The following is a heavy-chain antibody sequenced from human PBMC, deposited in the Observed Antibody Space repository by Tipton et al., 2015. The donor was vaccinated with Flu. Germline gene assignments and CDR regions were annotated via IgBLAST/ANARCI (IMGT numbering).Heavy chain of an antibody. J-gene: IGHJ4*02. CDR1: GYTFTGYH. CDR2: LNPSGGST. V-gene: IGHV1-46*01. Sequence: QVQLVQSGAEVKKPGASVKVSCKASGYTFTGYHTHWVRQAPGRGLEWMGILNPSGGSTTYAQVFQGRVTMTRDTSTKTVYMELSSLRSEDTAIYYCARDLALDSWGQGTLVIVSS. D-gene: IGHD3-16*01. CDR3: ARDLALDS.